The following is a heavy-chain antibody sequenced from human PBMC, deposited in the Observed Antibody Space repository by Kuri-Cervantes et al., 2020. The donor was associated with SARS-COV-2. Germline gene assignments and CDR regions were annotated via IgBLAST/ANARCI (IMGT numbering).Heavy chain of an antibody. V-gene: IGHV3-30*18. CDR3: AKDGAGAHDF. CDR2: ISYDGNNK. CDR1: GFGFSDFA. J-gene: IGHJ4*02. Sequence: GSLRLSCVASGFGFSDFAMHWVRQAPGKGLEWVAFISYDGNNKKCIASGKGRFTISRDNSQNKLYLQMRSLRPEDTAMYYCAKDGAGAHDFWGQGTLVTVSS. D-gene: IGHD4/OR15-4a*01.